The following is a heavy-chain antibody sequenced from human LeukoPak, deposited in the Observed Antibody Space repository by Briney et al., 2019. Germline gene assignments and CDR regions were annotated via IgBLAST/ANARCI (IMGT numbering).Heavy chain of an antibody. D-gene: IGHD3-22*01. V-gene: IGHV3-23*01. Sequence: GGSLRLSCAASGFTFSSYALSWVRQAPGEGLEWISGISGSGGSTYYADSVKGRFTISRDNSKNTLYVQVNSLGTEDTAAYYCAKGSYYDSSGSFYFDYWGQGTLVTVSS. CDR1: GFTFSSYA. CDR3: AKGSYYDSSGSFYFDY. CDR2: ISGSGGST. J-gene: IGHJ4*02.